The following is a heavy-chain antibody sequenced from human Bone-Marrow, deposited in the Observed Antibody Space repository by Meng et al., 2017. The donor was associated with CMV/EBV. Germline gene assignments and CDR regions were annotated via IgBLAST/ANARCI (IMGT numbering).Heavy chain of an antibody. CDR3: ATFPSGYAYYYYGMDV. CDR2: FDPEDGET. J-gene: IGHJ6*02. D-gene: IGHD3-3*01. V-gene: IGHV1-24*01. CDR1: GYTLTELS. Sequence: ASVKVSCKVSGYTLTELSMHWVRQAPGKGLEWMGGFDPEDGETIYAQKFQGRVTMTEDTSTDTAYMELSSLRSEDTAVYYCATFPSGYAYYYYGMDVCGQGTTVTVSS.